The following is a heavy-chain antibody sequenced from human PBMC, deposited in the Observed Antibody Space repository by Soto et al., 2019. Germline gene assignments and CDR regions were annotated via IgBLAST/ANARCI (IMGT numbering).Heavy chain of an antibody. V-gene: IGHV4-61*08. CDR1: GGSVSDGAYY. J-gene: IGHJ4*02. D-gene: IGHD3-9*01. CDR3: AXAISTGYNILTGYYMDY. CDR2: IYYSGST. Sequence: PPDTLSLTSRVSGGSVSDGAYYCSWIRQPAEKGLEWIGYIYYSGSTNYNPSLKSRVTISVATSKNQSSLKLTPMTAADAAVYYCAXAISTGYNILTGYYMDYWGQGRLVTVSS.